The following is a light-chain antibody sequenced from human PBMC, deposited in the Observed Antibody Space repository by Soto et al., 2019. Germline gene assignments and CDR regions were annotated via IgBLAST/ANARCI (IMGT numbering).Light chain of an antibody. CDR2: GAT. J-gene: IGKJ4*01. CDR1: QTVRDN. V-gene: IGKV3D-15*01. CDR3: QQYNNWPLT. Sequence: EVVMTQSPATLSVSPGERATLSCRASQTVRDNLGWYQQKPGQPPRLLIYGATTRATGIPSRFSGSGSGTEFTLTIRSMHSEDFAVYYCQQYNNWPLTFGGGTKVEIK.